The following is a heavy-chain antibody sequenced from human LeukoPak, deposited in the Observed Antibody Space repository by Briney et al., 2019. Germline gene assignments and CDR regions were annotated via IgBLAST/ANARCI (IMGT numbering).Heavy chain of an antibody. V-gene: IGHV3-30*18. CDR2: ISYDGSNK. Sequence: PGGSLRLSCAASGFTFSNDAMTWVRQAPGKGLEWVAVISYDGSNKYYADSVKGRFTISRDNSKNTLYLQMNSLRAEDTAVYYCAKDGIVVVPAAIGDNWFDPWGQGTLVTVSS. D-gene: IGHD2-2*02. CDR1: GFTFSNDA. J-gene: IGHJ5*02. CDR3: AKDGIVVVPAAIGDNWFDP.